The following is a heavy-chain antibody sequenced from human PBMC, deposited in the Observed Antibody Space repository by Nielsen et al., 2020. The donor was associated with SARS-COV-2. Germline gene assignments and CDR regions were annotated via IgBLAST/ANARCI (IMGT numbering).Heavy chain of an antibody. CDR3: ALFGDWRTTDY. CDR1: GFTFSSYS. J-gene: IGHJ4*02. CDR2: ISGSGGST. V-gene: IGHV3-23*01. D-gene: IGHD2-21*02. Sequence: GGSLRLSCAASGFTFSSYSMNWVRQAPGKGLEWVSAISGSGGSTYYADSVKGRFTISRDNSKNTLYLQMNSLRAEDTAVYYCALFGDWRTTDYWGQGTLVTVSS.